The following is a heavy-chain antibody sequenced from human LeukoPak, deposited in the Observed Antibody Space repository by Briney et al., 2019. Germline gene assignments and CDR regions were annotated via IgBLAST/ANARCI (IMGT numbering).Heavy chain of an antibody. J-gene: IGHJ6*02. V-gene: IGHV4-4*07. CDR1: GGSIDNYY. D-gene: IGHD2-15*01. Sequence: PSETLSLTCTVSGGSIDNYYWSWNRQPAGKGLEWIGRFFTGGNTYYNPSLDSLVTISVDTSKNQFSLRLSSVTAADTAVYYCARGSGVAVGMDVWGQGTTVIVSS. CDR3: ARGSGVAVGMDV. CDR2: FFTGGNT.